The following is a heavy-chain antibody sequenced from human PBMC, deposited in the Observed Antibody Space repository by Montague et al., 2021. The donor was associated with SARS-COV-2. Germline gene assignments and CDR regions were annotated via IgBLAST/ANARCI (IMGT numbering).Heavy chain of an antibody. Sequence: SLRLSCVASGLTVSANYMNWVRQAPGKGLEWVSVISGGDTTYYADSVKGRFTISRHTSRNTLFLEMNSLTAEDTAVYYCARDVGAYSGRPGAFDIWGQGTLVTVAS. CDR1: GLTVSANY. J-gene: IGHJ3*02. CDR2: ISGGDTT. V-gene: IGHV3-53*04. CDR3: ARDVGAYSGRPGAFDI. D-gene: IGHD2-21*01.